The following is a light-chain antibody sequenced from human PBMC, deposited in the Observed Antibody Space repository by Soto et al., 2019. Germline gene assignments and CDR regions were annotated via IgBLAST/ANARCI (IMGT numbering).Light chain of an antibody. J-gene: IGKJ4*01. V-gene: IGKV3-11*01. Sequence: EIVLTQSPATLSLSPWERATLSCRASQSVSSYLAWYQQKPGQAPRLLIYDTFNRATGIPARFSGSGSGTDFTLTISSLEPEDFAVYYCQQRYNWLTFGGGTKVDIK. CDR1: QSVSSY. CDR2: DTF. CDR3: QQRYNWLT.